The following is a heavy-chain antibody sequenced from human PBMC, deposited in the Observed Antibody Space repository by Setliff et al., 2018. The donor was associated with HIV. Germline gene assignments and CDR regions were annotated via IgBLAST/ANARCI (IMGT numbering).Heavy chain of an antibody. J-gene: IGHJ4*02. V-gene: IGHV4-61*09. Sequence: SETLSLTCAVSGVSINSGTYYTYYWTWIRQPAGKGLEWIGHIHTSGRTTYKPSLKSRVTISVDTSKNQFSLKMSSVTAADTAVYYCARGCSGYYEDYWGQGTLVTVSS. CDR3: ARGCSGYYEDY. D-gene: IGHD3-22*01. CDR1: GVSINSGTYYTYY. CDR2: IHTSGRT.